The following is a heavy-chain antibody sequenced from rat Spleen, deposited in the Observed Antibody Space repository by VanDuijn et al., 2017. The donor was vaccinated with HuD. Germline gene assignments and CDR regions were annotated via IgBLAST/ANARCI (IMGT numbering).Heavy chain of an antibody. D-gene: IGHD1-6*01. CDR1: GFSLTSNS. CDR2: IWGDGST. CDR3: ARWKYTTDWFAY. Sequence: QVQLKESGPGLVQPSQTLSLPCTVSGFSLTSNSVHWVRQPPGKGLEWMGGIWGDGSTDYNSVLKSRLSISRDTSKSQVFLKVNSLQTEDTAMYFCARWKYTTDWFAYWGQGALVTVSS. V-gene: IGHV2-1*01. J-gene: IGHJ3*01.